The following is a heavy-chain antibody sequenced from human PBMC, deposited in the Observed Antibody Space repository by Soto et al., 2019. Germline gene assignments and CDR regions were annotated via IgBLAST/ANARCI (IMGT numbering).Heavy chain of an antibody. V-gene: IGHV1-69*08. D-gene: IGHD5-12*01. J-gene: IGHJ4*02. CDR2: IIPILGIA. CDR1: GGTFSSYT. Sequence: QVQLVQSGAEVKKPGSSVTVSCKASGGTFSSYTISWVRQAPGQGLEWMGRIIPILGIANYAQKFQGRVTITADKSTSTAYMELSSLRSEDTAVYYCARDMALGEVATMKPFDYWGQGTLVTVSS. CDR3: ARDMALGEVATMKPFDY.